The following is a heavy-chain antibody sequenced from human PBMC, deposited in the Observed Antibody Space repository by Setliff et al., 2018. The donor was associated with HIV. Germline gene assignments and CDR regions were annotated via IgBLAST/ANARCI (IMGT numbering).Heavy chain of an antibody. D-gene: IGHD1-1*01. CDR1: DGSFSGYY. V-gene: IGHV4-34*01. Sequence: PSETLSLTCAVYDGSFSGYYWSWIRQPPGKGLEWIGEIDHSGSTNYNPSLKSRVTISVNTSNKKFSLRLSSVTAADTAVYFCARALANWVGRRAFDIWGQGTMVTVSS. CDR2: IDHSGST. J-gene: IGHJ3*02. CDR3: ARALANWVGRRAFDI.